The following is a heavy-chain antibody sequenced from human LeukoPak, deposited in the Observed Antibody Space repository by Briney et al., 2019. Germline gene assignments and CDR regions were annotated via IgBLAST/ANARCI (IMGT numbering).Heavy chain of an antibody. V-gene: IGHV3-23*01. CDR2: ISGSGGST. D-gene: IGHD3-10*01. CDR1: GFTFSSYA. Sequence: GGSLRLSCAGSGFTFSSYAMSWVRQAPGKGLEWVSAISGSGGSTYYADSVKGRFTISRDNSKNTLYLQMNSLRAEDTAVYYCADVRGVISSSVDYWGQGTLVTVSS. CDR3: ADVRGVISSSVDY. J-gene: IGHJ4*02.